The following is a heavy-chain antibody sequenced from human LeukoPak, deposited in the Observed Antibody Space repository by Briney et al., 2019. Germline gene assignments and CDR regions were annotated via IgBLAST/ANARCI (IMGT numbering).Heavy chain of an antibody. CDR1: RFIFSDYY. CDR2: IDSSSTYT. CDR3: ARGRGISRPYYFDS. J-gene: IGHJ4*02. V-gene: IGHV3-11*06. D-gene: IGHD6-6*01. Sequence: GSLRLSCAASRFIFSDYYMSWIRQAPGKGLEWVSHIDSSSTYTNYADSVKGRFTISRDNAKKSLYLQMNGLRADDTAVYYCARGRGISRPYYFDSWGQGTLVTVSS.